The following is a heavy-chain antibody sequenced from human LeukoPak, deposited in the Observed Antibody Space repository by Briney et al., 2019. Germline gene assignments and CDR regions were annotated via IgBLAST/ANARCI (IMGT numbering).Heavy chain of an antibody. V-gene: IGHV3-30-3*01. CDR3: QGRAMVTNDY. J-gene: IGHJ4*02. CDR1: GFTFSSYA. D-gene: IGHD5-18*01. CDR2: ISYDGSNK. Sequence: PGGSLRLSCAASGFTFSSYAMHWVRQAPGKGLEWVAVISYDGSNKYYGDSVKGRFTISRDNSKNTLYLQMNSLRAEDTAVYYCQGRAMVTNDYWGQGTLVTVSS.